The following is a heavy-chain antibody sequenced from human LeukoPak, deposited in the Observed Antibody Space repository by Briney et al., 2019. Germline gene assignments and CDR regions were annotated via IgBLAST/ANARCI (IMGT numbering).Heavy chain of an antibody. J-gene: IGHJ4*02. CDR1: GFTFSSYG. Sequence: SGGSLRLSCAASGFTFSSYGMHWVRQAPGKGLEWVAVISHDGSNKYYADSVKGRFTISRDNSKNTLYLQMNSLRAEDTAVYYCAKSGDSSSSGVNFDYWGQGTLVTVSS. CDR2: ISHDGSNK. D-gene: IGHD6-6*01. V-gene: IGHV3-30*18. CDR3: AKSGDSSSSGVNFDY.